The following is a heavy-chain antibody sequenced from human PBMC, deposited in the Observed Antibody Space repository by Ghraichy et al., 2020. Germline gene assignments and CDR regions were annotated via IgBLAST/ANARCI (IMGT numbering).Heavy chain of an antibody. CDR3: ARHGFQDYGGLDH. Sequence: GGSLRLSCQGSGYSFSSYWIGWVRQMPGKGLEWMGIIYPGDSETRYSPSFQGQVTISADKSIKTAYLQWSSLKASDTAMYYCARHGFQDYGGLDHWGQGTLVTVSS. D-gene: IGHD4-23*01. CDR2: IYPGDSET. CDR1: GYSFSSYW. V-gene: IGHV5-51*01. J-gene: IGHJ4*02.